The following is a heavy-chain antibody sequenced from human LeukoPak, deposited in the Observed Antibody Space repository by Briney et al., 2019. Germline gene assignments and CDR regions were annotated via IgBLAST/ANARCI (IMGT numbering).Heavy chain of an antibody. V-gene: IGHV4-39*01. CDR2: IYYSGTT. Sequence: SETLSLTCTVSGGSISSSSYYWGWVRQPPGKGLESIGSIYYSGTTYYNPSLKSRVTISVDTSKNQFSLKLSSVTAADTAVYYCARGRGPGYFDYWGQGTLVTVSS. D-gene: IGHD3-10*01. J-gene: IGHJ4*02. CDR3: ARGRGPGYFDY. CDR1: GGSISSSSYY.